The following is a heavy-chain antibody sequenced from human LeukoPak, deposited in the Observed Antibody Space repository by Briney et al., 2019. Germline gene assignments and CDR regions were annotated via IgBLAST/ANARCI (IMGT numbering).Heavy chain of an antibody. CDR3: ARTQYYYYNWFDP. V-gene: IGHV1-69*13. J-gene: IGHJ5*02. CDR2: IIPIFGTA. D-gene: IGHD3-10*01. Sequence: SVKVSCKASGYTFTGYYMHWVRQAPGQGLEWMGGIIPIFGTANYAQKFQGRVTITADESTSTAYMELSSLRSEDTAVYYCARTQYYYYNWFDPWGQGTLVTVSS. CDR1: GYTFTGYY.